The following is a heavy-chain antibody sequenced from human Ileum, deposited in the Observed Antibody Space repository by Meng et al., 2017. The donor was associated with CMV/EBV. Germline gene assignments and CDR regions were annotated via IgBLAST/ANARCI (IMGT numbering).Heavy chain of an antibody. J-gene: IGHJ4*02. CDR2: INSDGSST. Sequence: GESLKISCAASGFTFKSYWMHWVRQAPGKGLVWVSRINSDGSSTNYADSVKGRFTISRDNAKNTLYLQMNSLRAEDTAVYYCARENNSRSFDYWGQGTLVTVSS. CDR1: GFTFKSYW. V-gene: IGHV3-74*01. D-gene: IGHD1-1*01. CDR3: ARENNSRSFDY.